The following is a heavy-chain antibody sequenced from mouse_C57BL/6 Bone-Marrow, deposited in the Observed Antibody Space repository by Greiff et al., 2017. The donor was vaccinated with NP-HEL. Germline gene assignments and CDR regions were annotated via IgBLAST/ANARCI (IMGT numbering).Heavy chain of an antibody. Sequence: EVKVEESGGGLVKPGGSLKLSCAASGFTFSSYAMSWVRQTPEKRLEWVATISDGGSYTYYPDNVKGRFTISRDNAKNNLYLQMSHLKSEDTAMYYCARGVYDYDDAMDYWGQGTSVTVSS. CDR1: GFTFSSYA. CDR2: ISDGGSYT. CDR3: ARGVYDYDDAMDY. D-gene: IGHD2-4*01. V-gene: IGHV5-4*03. J-gene: IGHJ4*01.